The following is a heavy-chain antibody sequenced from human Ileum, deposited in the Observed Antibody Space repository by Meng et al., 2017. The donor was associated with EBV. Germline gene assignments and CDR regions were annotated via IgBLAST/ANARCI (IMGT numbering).Heavy chain of an antibody. Sequence: SRSEGRRLGSSVKFACKPPGGSFSTHPFSGVRQAPGQGLEWTGGLIAVFDKTKAAPRFQDRVTFTADESTSTAYMELSSLTFDDTAVYFCARGRRNEPLFDYWGQGTLVTVPS. V-gene: IGHV1-69*13. CDR1: GGSFSTHP. D-gene: IGHD1-14*01. J-gene: IGHJ4*02. CDR2: LIAVFDKT. CDR3: ARGRRNEPLFDY.